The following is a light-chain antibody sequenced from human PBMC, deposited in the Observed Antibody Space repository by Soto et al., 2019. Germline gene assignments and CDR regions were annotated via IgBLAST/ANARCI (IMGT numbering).Light chain of an antibody. CDR2: DAS. J-gene: IGKJ1*01. CDR1: QSISSW. CDR3: QQYNTYSGT. Sequence: DIQMTQSPSTLSASVGDRITITCRASQSISSWLAWYQQKPGKAPKLLIYDASILESGVPSRFSGSESGTEFTLTINSLQPDDFATYYCQQYNTYSGTFGQGTKVDI. V-gene: IGKV1-5*01.